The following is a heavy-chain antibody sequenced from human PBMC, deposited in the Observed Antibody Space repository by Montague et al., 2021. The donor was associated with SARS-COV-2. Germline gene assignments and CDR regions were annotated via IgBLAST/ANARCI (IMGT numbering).Heavy chain of an antibody. Sequence: SETLSLTCAVYGGSFSGYYWSWIRQPPGKGLEWIGDINHSGSTNYNPSLRRRVTISLDTSKNQFSLNLRSVTAADTAVYYCARSVVGGTYRHTRWFDPWGQGTLVTVFS. V-gene: IGHV4-34*01. CDR2: INHSGST. CDR3: ARSVVGGTYRHTRWFDP. D-gene: IGHD3-16*02. CDR1: GGSFSGYY. J-gene: IGHJ5*02.